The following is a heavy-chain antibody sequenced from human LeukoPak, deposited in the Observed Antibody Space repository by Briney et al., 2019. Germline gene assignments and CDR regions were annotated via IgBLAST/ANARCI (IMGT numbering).Heavy chain of an antibody. D-gene: IGHD5-18*01. CDR3: ARESGYTNTHDAFDI. Sequence: ASVKVSCKASGYSFTDYAVNWVRQAPGQGLEWVGWINTNTGTPTYAQAFAGRFLFSLDTSVNTAYLHISGLKAEDTAVYYCARESGYTNTHDAFDIWGQGTMVTVS. J-gene: IGHJ3*02. CDR2: INTNTGTP. CDR1: GYSFTDYA. V-gene: IGHV7-4-1*02.